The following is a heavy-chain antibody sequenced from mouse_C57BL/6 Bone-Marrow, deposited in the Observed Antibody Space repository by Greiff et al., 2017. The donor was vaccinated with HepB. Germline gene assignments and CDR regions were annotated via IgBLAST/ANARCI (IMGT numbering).Heavy chain of an antibody. J-gene: IGHJ1*03. CDR1: GFSFTSYG. V-gene: IGHV2-2*01. CDR2: IWSGGST. CDR3: ARNPTAYHSLYWYFDV. D-gene: IGHD2-12*01. Sequence: VKLVESGPGLVQPSQSLSITCTVSGFSFTSYGVHWVRQSPRKGLEWLGVIWSGGSTDYNAAFISRLSISKDNSKSQVFFKMNSLQADDTAIYYCARNPTAYHSLYWYFDVWGTGTTVTVSS.